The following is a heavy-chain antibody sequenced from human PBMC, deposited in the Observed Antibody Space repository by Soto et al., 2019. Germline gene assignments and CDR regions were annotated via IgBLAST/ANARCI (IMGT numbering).Heavy chain of an antibody. V-gene: IGHV3-21*01. Sequence: GGPWRLPGPAFGFTLRGNSMNWVGQAPGKGLEWVSSILSSSSYIYYADSVKGRFTISRDNAKNSLYLQMNSLRAEDTAVYYCARDLEATRQFDYWGQGTLVTVSS. CDR2: ILSSSSYI. D-gene: IGHD6-6*01. CDR1: GFTLRGNS. J-gene: IGHJ4*02. CDR3: ARDLEATRQFDY.